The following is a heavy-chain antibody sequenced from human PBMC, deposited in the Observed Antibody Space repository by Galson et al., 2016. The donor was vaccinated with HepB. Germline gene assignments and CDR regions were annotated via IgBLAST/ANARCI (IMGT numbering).Heavy chain of an antibody. Sequence: SLRLSCAASGFSFSTCATTWVRQAPGKGLEWVAAISGSGAATYYADSVQGRFSISRDNAKNTPDLQMNSLRVEDTAVYFCAKDLKDGTYYLDYWGQGTLVTVTA. V-gene: IGHV3-23*01. D-gene: IGHD5-24*01. CDR3: AKDLKDGTYYLDY. CDR2: ISGSGAAT. CDR1: GFSFSTCA. J-gene: IGHJ4*02.